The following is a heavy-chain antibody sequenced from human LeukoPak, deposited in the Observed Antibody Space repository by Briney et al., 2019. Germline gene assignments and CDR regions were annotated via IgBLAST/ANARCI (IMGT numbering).Heavy chain of an antibody. CDR3: ARETYYYGSGSYYNFDY. J-gene: IGHJ4*02. CDR1: GGSISSSSW. D-gene: IGHD3-10*01. CDR2: IYHSGST. V-gene: IGHV4-4*02. Sequence: TLSLTCAVSGGSISSSSWWSWVRQPPGKGLEWIGEIYHSGSTNYNPSLKSRVTISVDKSKNQFSLKLSSVTAADTAVYYCARETYYYGSGSYYNFDYWGQGTLVTVSS.